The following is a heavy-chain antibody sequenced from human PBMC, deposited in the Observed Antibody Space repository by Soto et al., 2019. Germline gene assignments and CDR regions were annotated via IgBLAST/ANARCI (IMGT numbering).Heavy chain of an antibody. V-gene: IGHV3-33*01. CDR2: IWNDGNGY. CDR1: GFTFNNYG. D-gene: IGHD6-13*01. CDR3: ARRQISPPTTGAASARDGMDV. J-gene: IGHJ6*02. Sequence: PGGSLRLSCAASGFTFNNYGMHWVRQAPGKGLEWVAVIWNDGNGYYYANSVKGRFTISRDNSKNTLYLQMSSLTAEDTAVYYCARRQISPPTTGAASARDGMDVRGQGTTVTVSS.